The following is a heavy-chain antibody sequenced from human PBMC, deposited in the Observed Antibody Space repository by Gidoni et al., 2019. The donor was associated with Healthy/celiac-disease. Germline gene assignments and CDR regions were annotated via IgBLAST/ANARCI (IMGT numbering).Heavy chain of an antibody. CDR2: ISSSGSTI. V-gene: IGHV3-48*03. CDR1: GFTFSCYE. J-gene: IGHJ6*02. Sequence: EVQLVESGGGLVQPGGSLRLYCAASGFTFSCYEMNWVRQAPGKGLECVSYISSSGSTIYYADSVKGRFTISRDNAKNSLYLQMNSLRAEDTAVYYCARSLANLYYYYGMDVWGQGTTVTVSS. CDR3: ARSLANLYYYYGMDV.